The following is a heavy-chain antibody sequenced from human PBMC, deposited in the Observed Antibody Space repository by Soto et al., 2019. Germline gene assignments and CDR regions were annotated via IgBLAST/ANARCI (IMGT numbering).Heavy chain of an antibody. V-gene: IGHV3-23*01. J-gene: IGHJ4*02. Sequence: GGSLRLSCAASGFTFTDYALSWVRQAPGKGLEWVATISGIGGSTYLADSVKGRLSISKDNSKNTVSLLMNSLRAEDTAVYFCARGSSGYISSWYYFDYWGRGTLVTVSS. D-gene: IGHD6-13*01. CDR3: ARGSSGYISSWYYFDY. CDR2: ISGIGGST. CDR1: GFTFTDYA.